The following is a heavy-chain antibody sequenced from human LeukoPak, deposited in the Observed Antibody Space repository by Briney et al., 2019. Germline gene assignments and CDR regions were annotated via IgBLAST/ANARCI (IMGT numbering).Heavy chain of an antibody. Sequence: PGGSLRLSRAASGFTVRDFWMAWFRQAPGKGLEWVAHIKEDGTAKYYVDSVRGRFTISKDDDKNSLSLQMNSLRVEDTAVYYCVRGGWELDYWGQGTLVTVSS. V-gene: IGHV3-7*01. CDR3: VRGGWELDY. D-gene: IGHD4-23*01. CDR1: GFTVRDFW. CDR2: IKEDGTAK. J-gene: IGHJ4*02.